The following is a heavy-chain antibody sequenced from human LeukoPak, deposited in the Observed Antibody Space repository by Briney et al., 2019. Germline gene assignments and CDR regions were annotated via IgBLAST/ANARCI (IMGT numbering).Heavy chain of an antibody. CDR1: GFTFSSYA. D-gene: IGHD7-27*01. CDR2: ISYVGSNK. J-gene: IGHJ4*02. CDR3: AKASSNWGKFYLDY. V-gene: IGHV3-30-3*01. Sequence: GRSLRLSCAASGFTFSSYAMHWVRQAPGKGLEWVAVISYVGSNKYYADSVKGRFTISRDNSKNTLYLQMNSLRAEDTAIYYCAKASSNWGKFYLDYWGQGTVVTVSS.